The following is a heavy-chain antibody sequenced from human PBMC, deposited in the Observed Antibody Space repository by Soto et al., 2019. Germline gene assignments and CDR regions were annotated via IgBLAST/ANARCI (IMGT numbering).Heavy chain of an antibody. V-gene: IGHV3-23*01. CDR2: ISGGGSST. CDR1: GVTVSSHG. Sequence: HPGGSLRLSCAASGVTVSSHGIHGVRQAPDKGLEWVAVISGGGSSTYYADSVKGRFTISRDNSKNTLYPQMNSLRAEDTAVYYCAKDRRYCSSTSCPHRYYYYYMDVWGKGTTVTVSS. CDR3: AKDRRYCSSTSCPHRYYYYYMDV. D-gene: IGHD2-2*01. J-gene: IGHJ6*03.